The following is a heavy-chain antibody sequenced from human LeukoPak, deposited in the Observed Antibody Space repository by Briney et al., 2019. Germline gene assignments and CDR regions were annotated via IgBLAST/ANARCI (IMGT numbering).Heavy chain of an antibody. V-gene: IGHV3-23*01. CDR3: AKGPRTSAAAKLNWFDP. CDR1: GFTFSSYA. Sequence: GSLRLSCAASGFTFSSYAMSWVRQAPGKGLEWVSAISGSGGSTYYADSVKGRFTISRDNSKNTLYLQMNSLRAEDTAVYYCAKGPRTSAAAKLNWFDPWGQGTLVTVSS. CDR2: ISGSGGST. J-gene: IGHJ5*02. D-gene: IGHD6-13*01.